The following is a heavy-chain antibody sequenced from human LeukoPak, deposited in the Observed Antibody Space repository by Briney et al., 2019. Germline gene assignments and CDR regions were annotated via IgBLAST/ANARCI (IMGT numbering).Heavy chain of an antibody. CDR1: GYTFIDYY. J-gene: IGHJ3*02. Sequence: ASVKVSCKASGYTFIDYYIHCVRQAPGQGLEWMGCIDPHSGGTKYAQKLQGRVTMTRDTSISAAYMELSRLRSDDTAVFYCAREYYDSSGTKYAFDIWGQGTMVTVSS. V-gene: IGHV1-2*02. D-gene: IGHD3-22*01. CDR2: IDPHSGGT. CDR3: AREYYDSSGTKYAFDI.